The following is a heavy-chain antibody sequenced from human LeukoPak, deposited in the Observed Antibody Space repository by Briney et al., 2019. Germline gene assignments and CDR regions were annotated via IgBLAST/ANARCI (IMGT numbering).Heavy chain of an antibody. CDR3: ASLEGITMIVVGAFDI. J-gene: IGHJ3*02. CDR1: GGSISSSSYY. Sequence: SETLSLTCTVSGGSISSSSYYWGWIRQPPGKGLEWIGSIYYSGSTYYNPSLKSRVTISVDTSKNQFSLKLSSVTAADTAVYYCASLEGITMIVVGAFDIWGQGTMVTVSS. V-gene: IGHV4-39*01. D-gene: IGHD3-22*01. CDR2: IYYSGST.